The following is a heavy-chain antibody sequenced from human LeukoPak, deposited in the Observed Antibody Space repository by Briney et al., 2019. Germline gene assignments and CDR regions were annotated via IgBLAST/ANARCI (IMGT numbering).Heavy chain of an antibody. CDR3: ARGIAAAGREDY. Sequence: GASVKVSCKASGYTFTSYDINWVRQATGQGLEWMGWVNPNSGNTGYAQKFQGRVTMTRDTSTSTVYMELSSLRSEDTAVYYCARGIAAAGREDYWGQGTLVTVSS. D-gene: IGHD6-13*01. CDR1: GYTFTSYD. J-gene: IGHJ4*02. CDR2: VNPNSGNT. V-gene: IGHV1-8*01.